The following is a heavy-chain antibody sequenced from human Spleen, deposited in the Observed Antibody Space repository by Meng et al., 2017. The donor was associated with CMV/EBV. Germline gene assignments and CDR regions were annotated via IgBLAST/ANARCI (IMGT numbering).Heavy chain of an antibody. CDR1: GFAFNTYF. Sequence: GGSLRLSCTASGFAFNTYFRGWVRQAPGKGLEWVANIKQDGSAKYYVDSVKVRFTISRNNGKNLLSLQMDSLRAEDTAVYYGARDGDYYGSGEYFDLWGRGTLVTVSS. D-gene: IGHD3-10*01. V-gene: IGHV3-7*01. CDR3: ARDGDYYGSGEYFDL. J-gene: IGHJ2*01. CDR2: IKQDGSAK.